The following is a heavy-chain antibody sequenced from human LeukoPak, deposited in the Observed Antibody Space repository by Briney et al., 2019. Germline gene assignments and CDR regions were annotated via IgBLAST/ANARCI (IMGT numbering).Heavy chain of an antibody. V-gene: IGHV3-33*01. CDR1: GFTFSSYG. Sequence: GGSLRLSCAASGFTFSSYGMHWVRQAPGMGLEWVAVIWNDGSNKYYADSVQGRFTISRDNSKNTLYLQMNSLRAEDTAVYYCARQSDYDFWSGYYTLYYYYGMDVWGQGTTVTVSS. CDR2: IWNDGSNK. D-gene: IGHD3-3*01. CDR3: ARQSDYDFWSGYYTLYYYYGMDV. J-gene: IGHJ6*02.